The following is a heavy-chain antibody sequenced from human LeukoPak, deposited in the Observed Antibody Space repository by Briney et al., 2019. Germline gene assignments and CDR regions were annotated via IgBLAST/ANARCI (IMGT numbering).Heavy chain of an antibody. CDR1: GYTFTGYY. CDR2: INPNSGGT. V-gene: IGHV1-2*02. J-gene: IGHJ3*02. Sequence: GASVKVSCKASGYTFTGYYMHWVRQAPGQGLEWMGWINPNSGGTNYAQKFQGRVTMTRDTSISTAYMELSRLRSDDTAVYYCARDPCYYDSSGYRTCDAFDIWGQGTMVTVSS. CDR3: ARDPCYYDSSGYRTCDAFDI. D-gene: IGHD3-22*01.